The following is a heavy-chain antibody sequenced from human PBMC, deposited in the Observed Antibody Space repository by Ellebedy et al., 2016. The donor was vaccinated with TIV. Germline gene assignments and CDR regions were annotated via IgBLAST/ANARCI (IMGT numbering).Heavy chain of an antibody. CDR3: ARLLWYQLLIDY. D-gene: IGHD2-2*01. Sequence: GESLKISXAASGFSFSYSAMHWVRQTPGKGLEWVAVISYDGRNTYSADSVKGRFTIYRDNARNSLYLQMNSLRAEDTGVYFCARLLWYQLLIDYWGQGTLVTVSS. V-gene: IGHV3-30*03. CDR1: GFSFSYSA. CDR2: ISYDGRNT. J-gene: IGHJ4*02.